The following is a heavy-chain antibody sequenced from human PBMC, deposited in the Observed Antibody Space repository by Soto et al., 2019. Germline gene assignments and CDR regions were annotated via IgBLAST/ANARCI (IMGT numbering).Heavy chain of an antibody. CDR3: ARDEAVGDFDWLLYADY. V-gene: IGHV3-11*01. CDR1: GFTFSDYY. CDR2: ISSSGSTI. Sequence: SGFTFSDYYMSWIRQAPGKGLEWVSYISSSGSTIYYADSVKGRFTISRDNAKNSLYLQMNSLRAEDTAVYYCARDEAVGDFDWLLYADYWGQGTLVTVSS. D-gene: IGHD3-9*01. J-gene: IGHJ4*02.